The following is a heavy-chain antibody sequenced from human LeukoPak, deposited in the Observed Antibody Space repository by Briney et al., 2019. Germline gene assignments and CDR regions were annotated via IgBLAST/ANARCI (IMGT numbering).Heavy chain of an antibody. CDR3: AKDLFPYSSSWGYYGMDV. CDR1: GFTFSSYG. Sequence: GRSLRLSCAASGFTFSSYGMHWVRQAPGKGLEWVAVITYDGSNKYYADSVKGRSTISRDNSKNTLYLQMNSLRAEDTAVYYCAKDLFPYSSSWGYYGMDVWGKGTTVTVSS. J-gene: IGHJ6*04. CDR2: ITYDGSNK. V-gene: IGHV3-30*18. D-gene: IGHD6-13*01.